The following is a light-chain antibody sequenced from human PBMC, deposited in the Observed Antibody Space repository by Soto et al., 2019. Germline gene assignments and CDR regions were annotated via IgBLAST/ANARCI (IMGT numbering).Light chain of an antibody. CDR2: AAS. V-gene: IGKV1D-12*01. Sequence: DIQMTQSPSSVSASVGDRVSITCRASHGISSWLAWYQQKPGKAPKLLIYAASSLQSGVPSRFSGSGSGTEFTLTISSLQPEDFPTYYCQQANSYLGVTFGPGTKVDIK. J-gene: IGKJ3*01. CDR1: HGISSW. CDR3: QQANSYLGVT.